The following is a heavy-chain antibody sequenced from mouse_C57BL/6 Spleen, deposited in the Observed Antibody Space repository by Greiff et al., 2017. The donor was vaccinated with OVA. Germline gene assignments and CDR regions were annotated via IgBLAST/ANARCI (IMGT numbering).Heavy chain of an antibody. CDR3: ARVGWYFDV. CDR1: GYSITSGYY. V-gene: IGHV3-6*01. J-gene: IGHJ1*03. Sequence: EVKLVESGPGLVKPSQSLSLTCSVTGYSITSGYYWNWIRQFPGNKLEWMGYISYDGSNNYNPSLKNRISITRDTSKNQFFLKLNSVTTEDTATYYCARVGWYFDVWGTGTTVTVSS. CDR2: ISYDGSN.